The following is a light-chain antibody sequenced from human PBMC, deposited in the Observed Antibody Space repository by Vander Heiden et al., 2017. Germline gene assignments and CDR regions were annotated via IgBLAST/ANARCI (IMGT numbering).Light chain of an antibody. J-gene: IGLJ3*02. CDR2: SKN. CDR1: SSNIGSNY. CDR3: AEWVDSLSGLV. V-gene: IGLV1-47*02. Sequence: QSVLTQPPSASGTPGQRVTLSCSGSSSNIGSNYVYWYQQLQGKEPKLLIVSKNQRPSGVPDRLSGYKAGTSASRETSGLRSEDEAEDYWAEWVDSLSGLVFGGGNKLTVL.